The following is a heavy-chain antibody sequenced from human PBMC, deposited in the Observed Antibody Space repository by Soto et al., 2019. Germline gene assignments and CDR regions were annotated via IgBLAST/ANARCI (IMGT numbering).Heavy chain of an antibody. CDR3: ARDRGRDSVGGSYYFDY. V-gene: IGHV3-30*04. Sequence: GGSLRLSCAASGFTFSSYAMHWVRQAPGKGLEWVAVISYDGSNKYYADSVKGRFTISRDNSKNTLYLQMNSLRAEDTAVYYCARDRGRDSVGGSYYFDYWGQGTLVTVSS. CDR1: GFTFSSYA. J-gene: IGHJ4*02. CDR2: ISYDGSNK. D-gene: IGHD3-16*01.